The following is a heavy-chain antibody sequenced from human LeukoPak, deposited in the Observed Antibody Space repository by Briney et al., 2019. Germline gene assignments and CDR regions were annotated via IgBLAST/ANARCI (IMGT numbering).Heavy chain of an antibody. CDR1: GGSVSSGSYY. CDR3: ARHPLTTVNRGGMDV. CDR2: MYYSGST. Sequence: PSETLSLTCTVSGGSVSSGSYYWSWIRQPPGKGLEWIGHMYYSGSTNYNPSLKSRVTISVDTSKNQFSLKLSSVTAADTAVYYCARHPLTTVNRGGMDVWGRGTTVTVSS. J-gene: IGHJ6*04. V-gene: IGHV4-61*01. D-gene: IGHD4-17*01.